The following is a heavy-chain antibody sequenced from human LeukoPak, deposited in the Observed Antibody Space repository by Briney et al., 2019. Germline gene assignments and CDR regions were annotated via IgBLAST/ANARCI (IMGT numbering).Heavy chain of an antibody. J-gene: IGHJ3*02. D-gene: IGHD1-1*01. CDR1: GFTLGSFW. CDR3: ARVANSGPYTFDI. Sequence: GGSLRLSCEASGFTLGSFWMHWVRQAPGKGLVWVSRINTDGTTTSYADSVKGRFTISRDNAKNTLYLQMNSLRAEDTAVYYCARVANSGPYTFDIWGQGTMVTVSS. V-gene: IGHV3-74*01. CDR2: INTDGTTT.